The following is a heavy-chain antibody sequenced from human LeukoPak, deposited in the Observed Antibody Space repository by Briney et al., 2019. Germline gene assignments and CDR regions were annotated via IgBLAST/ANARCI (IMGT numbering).Heavy chain of an antibody. V-gene: IGHV1-2*02. CDR3: ARGASMITFGGVIVSLHRPFDY. D-gene: IGHD3-16*02. CDR1: GYTFTGYY. Sequence: GASVKVSCKASGYTFTGYYMHWVRQAPGQGLEWMGWINPNSGGTNYAQKFQGRVTMTRDTSISTAYMELSRLRSDDTAVYYCARGASMITFGGVIVSLHRPFDYWGQGTLVTVSS. J-gene: IGHJ4*02. CDR2: INPNSGGT.